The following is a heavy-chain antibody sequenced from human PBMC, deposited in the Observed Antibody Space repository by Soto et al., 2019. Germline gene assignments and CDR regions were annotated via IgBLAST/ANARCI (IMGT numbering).Heavy chain of an antibody. V-gene: IGHV4-38-2*02. Sequence: PSETLSLTCTVSGYFITTGYQWGWIRQPPGKGLEWIGNVYHTGSTYYNPSLKSRVSISVDTSQNQFSLRLSSVTATDTAVYFCARLTGAAHCSGSGCNTNDIWGQGTLVTVSS. CDR3: ARLTGAAHCSGSGCNTNDI. CDR1: GYFITTGYQ. D-gene: IGHD2-15*01. CDR2: VYHTGST. J-gene: IGHJ4*02.